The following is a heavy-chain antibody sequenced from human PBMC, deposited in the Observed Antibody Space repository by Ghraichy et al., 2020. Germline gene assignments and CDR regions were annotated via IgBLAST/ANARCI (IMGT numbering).Heavy chain of an antibody. CDR1: GFTFSSYG. CDR3: AKDYGDYGSQFDY. V-gene: IGHV3-30*18. J-gene: IGHJ4*02. Sequence: GGSLRLSCAASGFTFSSYGMHWVRQAPGKGLEWVAVISYDGSNKYYADSVKGRFTISRDNSKNTLYLQMNSLRAEDTAVYYCAKDYGDYGSQFDYWGQGTLVTVCS. CDR2: ISYDGSNK. D-gene: IGHD4-17*01.